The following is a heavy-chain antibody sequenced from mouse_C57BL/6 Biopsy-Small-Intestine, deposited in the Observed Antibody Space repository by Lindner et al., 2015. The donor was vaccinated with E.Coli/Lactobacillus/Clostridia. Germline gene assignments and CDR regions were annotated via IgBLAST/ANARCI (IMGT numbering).Heavy chain of an antibody. V-gene: IGHV1-34*02. J-gene: IGHJ3*01. D-gene: IGHD2-12*01. Sequence: VQLQESGPELVKPGASVKISCKASGYVFSNSWMNWVRQSHGKSLEWIGRVNPNNGDTRYNQIFKGKATLTVDKSLNTAYMQLNSLTSEDSAVYYCANSFYNYDEFAYWGQGTLVTVSA. CDR3: ANSFYNYDEFAY. CDR1: GYVFSNSW. CDR2: VNPNNGDT.